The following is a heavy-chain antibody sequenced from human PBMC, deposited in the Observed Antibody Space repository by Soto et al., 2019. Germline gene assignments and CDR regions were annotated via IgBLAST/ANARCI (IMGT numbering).Heavy chain of an antibody. V-gene: IGHV3-33*01. J-gene: IGHJ6*02. CDR3: TRPVCSGGSCGGMDV. D-gene: IGHD2-15*01. CDR2: IWYDGSNK. Sequence: PGGSLRLSCAASGFTFSSYGMHWVRQAPGKGLEWVAVIWYDGSNKYYADSVKGRFTISRDNSKNTLYLQMSSLRAEDTAVYYCTRPVCSGGSCGGMDVWGHGTTVTVSS. CDR1: GFTFSSYG.